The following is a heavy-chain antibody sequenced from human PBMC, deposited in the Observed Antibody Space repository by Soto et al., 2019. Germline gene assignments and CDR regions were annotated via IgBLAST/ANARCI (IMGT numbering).Heavy chain of an antibody. D-gene: IGHD2-21*01. CDR3: ATLPPRIVVTVLPIPT. CDR2: VYHSGST. V-gene: IGHV4-4*02. J-gene: IGHJ5*02. CDR1: GDSISSTHW. Sequence: QVYLHQSGPGLVKPSGTLSLTCAVSGDSISSTHWWTWVRHTPGKGLEWIGEVYHSGSTSYNPSLKSRVTISVDKSNNQFSLKLTSVTAADTAVYYCATLPPRIVVTVLPIPTWGQGTLVSVSS.